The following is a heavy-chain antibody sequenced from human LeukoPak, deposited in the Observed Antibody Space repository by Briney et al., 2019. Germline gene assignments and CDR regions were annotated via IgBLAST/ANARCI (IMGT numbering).Heavy chain of an antibody. CDR2: TYYRSKLYN. D-gene: IGHD6-19*01. CDR3: ARETWLVLEDAFDI. CDR1: GDSVSSNSAA. V-gene: IGHV6-1*01. J-gene: IGHJ3*02. Sequence: XXLSLTCAISGDSVSSNSAAWNWIRQSPSRGLEWLGRTYYRSKLYNDYAVSGKSLITINPDTSKNQFSLQLNSVTPEDTAVYYCARETWLVLEDAFDIWGQGTMVTVSS.